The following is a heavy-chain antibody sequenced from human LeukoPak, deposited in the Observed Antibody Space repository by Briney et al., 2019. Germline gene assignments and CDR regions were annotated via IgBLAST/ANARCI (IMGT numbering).Heavy chain of an antibody. Sequence: IGRIYPSAHPNYTPSLKCRVTMSVDTSKNQFSLKLSSVTAADTAVYYCARGYDSSSTFDYWGQGTLVTVSS. CDR2: IYPSAHP. CDR3: ARGYDSSSTFDY. J-gene: IGHJ4*02. D-gene: IGHD3-22*01. V-gene: IGHV4-4*07.